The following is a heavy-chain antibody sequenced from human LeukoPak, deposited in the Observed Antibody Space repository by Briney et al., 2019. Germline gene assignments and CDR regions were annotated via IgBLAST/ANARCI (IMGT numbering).Heavy chain of an antibody. CDR2: IIPIFGTA. Sequence: GSSVKVSCKASGGTFSSYAISWVRQAPGQGLEWMGGIIPIFGTANYAQKFQGRVTITADESTSTAYMELSSLRSEDTAVYYCAREGIITMIVKRRRWFDPWGQGTLVTVSS. D-gene: IGHD3-22*01. J-gene: IGHJ5*02. CDR1: GGTFSSYA. CDR3: AREGIITMIVKRRRWFDP. V-gene: IGHV1-69*01.